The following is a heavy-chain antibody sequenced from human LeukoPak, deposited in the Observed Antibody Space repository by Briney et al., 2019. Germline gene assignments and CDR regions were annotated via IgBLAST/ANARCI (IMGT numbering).Heavy chain of an antibody. D-gene: IGHD1-7*01. Sequence: SVKVSCKASGGTFSSYAISWVRQAPGQGLEWMGGIIPIFGTANYAQKFQGRVTITADESTSTAYVELSSLRSEDTAVYYCARDTYNWNYPSFDYWGQGTLVTVSS. CDR3: ARDTYNWNYPSFDY. V-gene: IGHV1-69*01. CDR1: GGTFSSYA. CDR2: IIPIFGTA. J-gene: IGHJ4*02.